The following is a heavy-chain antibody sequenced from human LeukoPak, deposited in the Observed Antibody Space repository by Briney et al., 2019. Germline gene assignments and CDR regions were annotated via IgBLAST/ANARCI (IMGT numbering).Heavy chain of an antibody. CDR1: GFTFSSYA. V-gene: IGHV3-23*01. CDR2: ISGSGGST. CDR3: AEELRLGELSYIDY. J-gene: IGHJ4*02. Sequence: GGSLRLSCAAPGFTFSSYAMSWVRQAPGKGLEWVSAISGSGGSTYYADSVKGRFTISRDNSKNTLYLQMNSLRAEDTAVYYCAEELRLGELSYIDYWGQGTLVTVSS. D-gene: IGHD3-16*02.